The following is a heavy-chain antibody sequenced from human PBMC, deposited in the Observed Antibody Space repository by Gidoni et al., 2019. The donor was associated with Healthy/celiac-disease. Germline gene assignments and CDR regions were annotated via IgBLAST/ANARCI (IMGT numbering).Heavy chain of an antibody. Sequence: QVQLVQSGAEVKKPGASVKVSCTASGSPFTSYDINWVRQAPGQGLEWMGWMNPNSGNTGYAQKFQGRVTMTRNTSISTAYMELSSLRAEDTAVYYCARPRGYWGHIDYWGQGTLVTVSS. CDR2: MNPNSGNT. CDR1: GSPFTSYD. CDR3: ARPRGYWGHIDY. V-gene: IGHV1-8*01. D-gene: IGHD5-12*01. J-gene: IGHJ4*02.